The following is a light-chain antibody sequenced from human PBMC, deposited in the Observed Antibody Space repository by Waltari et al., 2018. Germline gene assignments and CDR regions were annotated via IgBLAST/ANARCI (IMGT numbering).Light chain of an antibody. CDR3: QNHERLPAV. CDR2: GAS. Sequence: EIVLTQSPGTLSLSPGERATLSCRASQSIGRYLIWYQQKPGQAPRLLIYGASTSAAGIPDRCSGSGSGTDFSLTISRLEPEDFAVYYCQNHERLPAVFGRGTKVEIK. CDR1: QSIGRY. V-gene: IGKV3-20*01. J-gene: IGKJ1*01.